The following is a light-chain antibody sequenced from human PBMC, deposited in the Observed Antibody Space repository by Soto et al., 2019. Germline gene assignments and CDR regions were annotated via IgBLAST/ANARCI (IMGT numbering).Light chain of an antibody. CDR3: QQYGNLMYT. CDR2: GAS. J-gene: IGKJ2*01. Sequence: DIVLTQSPGTLSLSPGERATLSCRASQSVGSDYLAWYQQKRGQAPRLLMYGASSRATGIPDRFSGSGSGTDFTLTISRLEPEDSAVYYCQQYGNLMYTFGQGTKLAIK. V-gene: IGKV3-20*01. CDR1: QSVGSDY.